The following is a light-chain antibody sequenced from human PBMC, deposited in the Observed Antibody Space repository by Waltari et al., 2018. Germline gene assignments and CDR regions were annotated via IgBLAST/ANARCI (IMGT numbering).Light chain of an antibody. Sequence: QSALTQPASVSGAPGQSTTFSCTGASGVIAPYYYFSWYQQHPGNAPKLVIFDVNNRPSGVSNRFSASVSGNTASLTISGLQAEDEADYYCSSYTKDTRIFGGGTKLTVL. CDR2: DVN. CDR1: SGVIAPYYY. J-gene: IGLJ2*01. CDR3: SSYTKDTRI. V-gene: IGLV2-14*03.